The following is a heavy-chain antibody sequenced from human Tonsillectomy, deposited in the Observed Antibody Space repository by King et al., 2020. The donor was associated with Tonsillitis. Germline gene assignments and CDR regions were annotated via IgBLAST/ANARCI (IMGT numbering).Heavy chain of an antibody. D-gene: IGHD6-19*01. Sequence: LQLVQSGAEVKKPGESLKISCQASGYSFATYWIAWVRQMPGKGLEWMGIIYIGDSDTRYSPSFQGQVTISADKSIRTAYLQWSSLKASDTAIYYCAANSGYYYYMDVWGKGTTVTVS. V-gene: IGHV5-51*01. J-gene: IGHJ6*03. CDR1: GYSFATYW. CDR3: AANSGYYYYMDV. CDR2: IYIGDSDT.